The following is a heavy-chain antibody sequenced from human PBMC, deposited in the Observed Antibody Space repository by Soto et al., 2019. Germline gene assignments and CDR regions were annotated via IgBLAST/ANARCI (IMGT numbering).Heavy chain of an antibody. Sequence: QVQLQESGPGLVKPSETLSLTCTVSGGSVSSGNYYWSWIRQPPGKGLEWIGYISYSGVTNYNPSLKSRLTISVDTSKNQLSLKLTSVTAADTAFYYCATSPRFAFDIWGQGTMVTVSS. CDR3: ATSPRFAFDI. V-gene: IGHV4-61*01. CDR2: ISYSGVT. J-gene: IGHJ3*02. CDR1: GGSVSSGNYY.